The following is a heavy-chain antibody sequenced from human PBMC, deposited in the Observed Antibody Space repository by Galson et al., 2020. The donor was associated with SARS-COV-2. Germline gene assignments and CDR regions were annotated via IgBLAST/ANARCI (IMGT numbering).Heavy chain of an antibody. CDR3: ARDTSATIFGWFDP. D-gene: IGHD3-3*01. J-gene: IGHJ5*02. Sequence: ASVKVSCKASRYTFTNYYLHWVRQAPGQGLEWMGIINPSGGSTSYAQKFQGRVTMTRDTSTSTVYMELSSLRSEDTAVYYCARDTSATIFGWFDPWGQGTLVTVSS. V-gene: IGHV1-46*01. CDR1: RYTFTNYY. CDR2: INPSGGST.